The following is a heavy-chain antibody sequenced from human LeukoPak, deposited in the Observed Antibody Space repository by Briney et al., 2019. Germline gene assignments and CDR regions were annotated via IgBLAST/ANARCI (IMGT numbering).Heavy chain of an antibody. V-gene: IGHV1-2*02. Sequence: ASVKVSCKASGYTFTSYEIIWVRQATGQGLEWMGWMNPNSGGTNSAQKFQGRVTMTRDTSISTAYMELSRLRSDDTAVYYCARVGSDSSGWRRFDYWGQGTLVTVSS. CDR2: MNPNSGGT. J-gene: IGHJ4*02. D-gene: IGHD6-19*01. CDR3: ARVGSDSSGWRRFDY. CDR1: GYTFTSYE.